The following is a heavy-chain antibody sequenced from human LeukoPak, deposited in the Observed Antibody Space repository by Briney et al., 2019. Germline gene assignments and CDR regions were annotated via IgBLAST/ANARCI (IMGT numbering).Heavy chain of an antibody. V-gene: IGHV4-59*01. CDR2: IYYSGGT. D-gene: IGHD2-15*01. Sequence: SETLSLTCTVSGASTSTYYWSWIRQPPGKGLEWIGYIYYSGGTNYNPSLKSRVSISRDTSKNQFSLKLSSVTAADTAMYYCARGGNWFDPWGQGTLVTVSS. CDR1: GASTSTYY. J-gene: IGHJ5*02. CDR3: ARGGNWFDP.